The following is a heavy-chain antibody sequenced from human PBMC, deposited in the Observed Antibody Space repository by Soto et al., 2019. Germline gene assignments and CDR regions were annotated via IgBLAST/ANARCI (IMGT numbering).Heavy chain of an antibody. Sequence: GGSLRLSCAASGLTFVDYAMHWVRQAPGKGLEWVSGISWKSGSIGYADSVKGRITISRDNAKKSLYMLMNSLRPEDTALYYCATSSGSSPWGAFDIWGQGTMVTVSS. CDR3: ATSSGSSPWGAFDI. J-gene: IGHJ3*02. CDR1: GLTFVDYA. CDR2: ISWKSGSI. V-gene: IGHV3-9*01. D-gene: IGHD3-22*01.